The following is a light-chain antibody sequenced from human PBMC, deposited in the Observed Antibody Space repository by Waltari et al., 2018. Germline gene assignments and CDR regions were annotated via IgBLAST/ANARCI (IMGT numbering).Light chain of an antibody. CDR2: KAS. CDR1: ESISKL. V-gene: IGKV1-5*03. Sequence: CRASESISKLLAWYQQKPGKAPKLLIYKASTLESGVPSRFSGSGSGTEFTLTISSLQPDDFATYYCQQYNSYSLLTFGGGTKVEIK. J-gene: IGKJ4*01. CDR3: QQYNSYSLLT.